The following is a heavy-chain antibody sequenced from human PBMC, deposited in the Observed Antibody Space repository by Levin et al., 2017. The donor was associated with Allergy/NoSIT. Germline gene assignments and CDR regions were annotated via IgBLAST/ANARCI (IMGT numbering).Heavy chain of an antibody. D-gene: IGHD4-17*01. Sequence: ASVKVSCKASGYTFTSYGISWVRQAPGQGLEWMGWISAYNGNTNYAQKLQGRVTMTTDTSTSTAYMELRSLRSDDTAVYYCARVTDGDGDYDGFDYWGQGTLVTVSS. CDR1: GYTFTSYG. CDR2: ISAYNGNT. J-gene: IGHJ4*02. CDR3: ARVTDGDGDYDGFDY. V-gene: IGHV1-18*01.